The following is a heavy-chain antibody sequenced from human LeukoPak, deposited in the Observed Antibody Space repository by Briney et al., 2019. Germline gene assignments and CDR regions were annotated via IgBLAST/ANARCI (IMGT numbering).Heavy chain of an antibody. J-gene: IGHJ4*02. V-gene: IGHV4-34*01. D-gene: IGHD2-15*01. CDR2: INHSGST. CDR3: ARSVAATSHFDN. Sequence: PSETLSLTCAVYGGSFSGYYWSWIRQPPGKGLEWIGEINHSGSTNYNPSLKSRVTISVDTSKNQFSLKLNSVTAADTAVYYCARSVAATSHFDNWGQGTLVTVSS. CDR1: GGSFSGYY.